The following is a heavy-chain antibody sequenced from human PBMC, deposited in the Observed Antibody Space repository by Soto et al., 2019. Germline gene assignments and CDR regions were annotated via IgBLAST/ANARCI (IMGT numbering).Heavy chain of an antibody. CDR3: DIVIMVYDIPYDAFDI. Sequence: ASVKVFFKASGYTFTSYAISWVCQAHGQGLEEMGCINTNTGNLTYAQGFTGRFVFSMDTSVSMAYLHISSLKAEDTPPRRQDIVIMVYDIPYDAFDIWGQGTMVTVSS. J-gene: IGHJ3*02. CDR2: INTNTGNL. D-gene: IGHD2-8*01. CDR1: GYTFTSYA. V-gene: IGHV7-4-1*04.